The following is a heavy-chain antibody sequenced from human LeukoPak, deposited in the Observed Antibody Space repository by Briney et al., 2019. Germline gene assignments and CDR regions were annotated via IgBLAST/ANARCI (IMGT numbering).Heavy chain of an antibody. D-gene: IGHD2-15*01. Sequence: GGSLRLSCAASGFTFSNYAMHWVRQAPGKGLEYVSAISDSGGSTYYANSVKGRFTISRDNSKNTLYLQMGGLRTEDMAMYYCARSAGRFGSGGSCYDYWGQGTLVTVSS. J-gene: IGHJ4*02. CDR3: ARSAGRFGSGGSCYDY. CDR2: ISDSGGST. V-gene: IGHV3-64*01. CDR1: GFTFSNYA.